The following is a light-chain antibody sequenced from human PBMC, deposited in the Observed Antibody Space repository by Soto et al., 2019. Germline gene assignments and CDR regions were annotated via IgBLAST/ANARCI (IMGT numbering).Light chain of an antibody. CDR1: SSNIGAGYD. Sequence: QSVLTQPPSVSGAPGQRVTISCTGSSSNIGAGYDVHWYQQLPGTAPKLLISGNSNRPSGVPDRFSGSKSGTSASLAITGLQAEDEADYYCQSYDSSLRVFGTGTKLTVL. CDR3: QSYDSSLRV. V-gene: IGLV1-40*01. J-gene: IGLJ1*01. CDR2: GNS.